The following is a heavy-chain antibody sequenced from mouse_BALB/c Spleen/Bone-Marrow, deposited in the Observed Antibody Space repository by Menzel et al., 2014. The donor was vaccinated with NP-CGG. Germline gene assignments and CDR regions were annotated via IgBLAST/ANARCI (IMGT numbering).Heavy chain of an antibody. CDR3: ARSSYGYDRQAYFFDY. CDR2: IRGASGTX. V-gene: IGHV5-17*02. D-gene: IGHD2-2*01. J-gene: IGHJ2*01. CDR1: GFTFGGFG. Sequence: DVKLVESGGGLGQPGGSRKPSCAPSGFTFGGFGINGVGRAPGRGRGGVAYIRGASGTXXYADTVKGRFTISRDNPKNTLFLQMTSLRSEDTAMYYCARSSYGYDRQAYFFDYWGQGTTLTVSS.